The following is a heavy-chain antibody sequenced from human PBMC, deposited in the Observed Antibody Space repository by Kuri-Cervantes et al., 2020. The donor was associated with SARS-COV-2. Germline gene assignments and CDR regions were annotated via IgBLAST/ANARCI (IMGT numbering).Heavy chain of an antibody. CDR3: ARAGGKTAIWSDS. CDR2: ISYSSFYI. V-gene: IGHV3-21*01. CDR1: GFTFSSYS. D-gene: IGHD2-21*01. J-gene: IGHJ4*02. Sequence: GESLKISCAASGFTFSSYSMNWVRQAPGKGLEWVSSISYSSFYIYYADSVKGRFTISRDNAKNSLYLEMNSLRDEDTAVYYCARAGGKTAIWSDSWGQGTLVTVSS.